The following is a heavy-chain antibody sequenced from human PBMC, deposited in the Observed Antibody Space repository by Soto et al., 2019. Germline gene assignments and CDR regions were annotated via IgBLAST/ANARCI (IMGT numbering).Heavy chain of an antibody. CDR3: ARGGTSTTYWGPFYN. CDR2: LNPNGTFT. V-gene: IGHV3-74*01. D-gene: IGHD7-27*01. CDR1: GFTFIGYW. Sequence: PWGSLRLSCAGSGFTFIGYWMRCVRQSPLKGPVWVSRLNPNGTFTTNADSVKGRFTISRDNAKNTVYLQMNSLRADDTAVYYCARGGTSTTYWGPFYNWGQGTLVTVSS. J-gene: IGHJ4*02.